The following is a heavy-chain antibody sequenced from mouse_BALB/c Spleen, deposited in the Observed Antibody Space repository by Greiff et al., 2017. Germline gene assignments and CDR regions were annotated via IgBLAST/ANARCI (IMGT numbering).Heavy chain of an antibody. CDR2: ISSGGSYT. D-gene: IGHD3-3*01. J-gene: IGHJ3*01. Sequence: EVMLVESGGGLVKPGGSLKLSCAASGFTFSSYTMSWVRQTPEKRLEWVATISSGGSYTYYPDSVKGRFTISRDNAKNTLYLQMSSLKSEDTAMYYCTRDEGDGWFAYWGQGTLVTVSA. CDR1: GFTFSSYT. CDR3: TRDEGDGWFAY. V-gene: IGHV5-6-4*01.